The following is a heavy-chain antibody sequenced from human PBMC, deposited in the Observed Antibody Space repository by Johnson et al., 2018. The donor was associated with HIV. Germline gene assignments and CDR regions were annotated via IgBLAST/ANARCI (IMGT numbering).Heavy chain of an antibody. CDR1: GFTFDDYA. D-gene: IGHD6-19*01. Sequence: VESGGGLVQPGRSLRLSCAASGFTFDDYAMHWVRQAPGKGLEWVSGISWNSGSMGYADSVKGRFTISRDNSKNTLFLQMNSLRAEDTAVYYCAKGSGWYSAFDIWGQGTMVTVSS. CDR2: ISWNSGSM. V-gene: IGHV3-9*01. J-gene: IGHJ3*02. CDR3: AKGSGWYSAFDI.